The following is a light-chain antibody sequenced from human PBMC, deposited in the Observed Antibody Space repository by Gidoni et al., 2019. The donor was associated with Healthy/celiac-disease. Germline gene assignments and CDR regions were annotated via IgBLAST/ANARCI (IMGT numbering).Light chain of an antibody. Sequence: SSELPHPPSLSVSPGQTARITCSGDALPKQYAYWYQQKPGQAPVLVIYKDSERPSGIPERFSGSSSGTTVTLTISGVQAEDEADYYCQSADSSGTYVVFGGGTKLTVL. V-gene: IGLV3-25*03. J-gene: IGLJ2*01. CDR1: ALPKQY. CDR3: QSADSSGTYVV. CDR2: KDS.